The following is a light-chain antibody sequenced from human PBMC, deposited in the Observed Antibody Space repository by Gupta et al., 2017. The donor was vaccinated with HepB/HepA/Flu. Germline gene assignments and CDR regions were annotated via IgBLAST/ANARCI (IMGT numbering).Light chain of an antibody. Sequence: DIQMTQSPSSLSASVGDRVTITCRASQVITNNLAWYQQKPGQAPHLLNFDAITLQSGVPSRFSGSGSGTDFTLTINTLQPEDVATYYCQKYDSAPFSFGGGTKVEIK. CDR2: DAI. V-gene: IGKV1-27*01. CDR1: QVITNN. CDR3: QKYDSAPFS. J-gene: IGKJ4*01.